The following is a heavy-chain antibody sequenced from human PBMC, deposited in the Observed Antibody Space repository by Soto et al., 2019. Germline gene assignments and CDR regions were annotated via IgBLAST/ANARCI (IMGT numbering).Heavy chain of an antibody. CDR1: GYTFTSYD. CDR2: MNPNSGDT. D-gene: IGHD2-21*02. J-gene: IGHJ4*02. CDR3: ARWYCGNSGDY. Sequence: QVQLVQSGAEVKKPGASVKVSCKASGYTFTSYDINWVRQATGQGPEWMGWMNPNSGDTHYAQTFQGRVTMTRNTSISTAYMELSSLRSEDTAMYYCARWYCGNSGDYWGQGTLVNVSS. V-gene: IGHV1-8*01.